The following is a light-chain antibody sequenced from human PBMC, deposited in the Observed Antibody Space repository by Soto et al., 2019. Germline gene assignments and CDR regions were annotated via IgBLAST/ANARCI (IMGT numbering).Light chain of an antibody. Sequence: DIQMTQSPSSLSASVGDRITIPCRASQTINKSLNWYQQKPGKAPKLRIYAVSSLQGGVPSRFSGSGSGTDFTLTISSMQPEDFATYYCQQSYSTPTFGQGTKVDIK. CDR1: QTINKS. V-gene: IGKV1-39*01. CDR2: AVS. J-gene: IGKJ1*01. CDR3: QQSYSTPT.